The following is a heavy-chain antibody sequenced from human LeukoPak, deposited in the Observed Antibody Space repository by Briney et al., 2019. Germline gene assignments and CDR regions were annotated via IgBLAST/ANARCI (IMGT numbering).Heavy chain of an antibody. CDR1: GYTFTGYY. J-gene: IGHJ5*02. CDR3: ARDLRSSGNWFDP. D-gene: IGHD6-25*01. V-gene: IGHV1-2*02. Sequence: GASVKVSCKASGYTFTGYYMHWVRQAPGQGLEWMGWINPNSGGTNYAQKFQGRVTMTRDTSISTAYMELSRLRSDGTAVYYCARDLRSSGNWFDPWGQGTLVTVSS. CDR2: INPNSGGT.